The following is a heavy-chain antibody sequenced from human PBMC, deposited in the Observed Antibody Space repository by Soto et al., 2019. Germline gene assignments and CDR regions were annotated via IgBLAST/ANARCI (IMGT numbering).Heavy chain of an antibody. J-gene: IGHJ3*01. D-gene: IGHD2-15*01. CDR1: GFTFSSSE. CDR2: IHPGGQTI. V-gene: IGHV3-48*03. CDR3: ARGGSR. Sequence: EVQLVESGGGLVQPGGSLRLSCAASGFTFSSSEMYWVRQAPGKGLEWISYIHPGGQTIFYAASVKGRFTISRDNAKHSVYLQMNSLRAEDTAVYYCARGGSRWGRGTKVTVSS.